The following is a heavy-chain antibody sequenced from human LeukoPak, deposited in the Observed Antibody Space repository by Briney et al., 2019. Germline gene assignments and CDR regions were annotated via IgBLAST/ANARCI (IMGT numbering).Heavy chain of an antibody. CDR2: ST. V-gene: IGHV3-74*01. J-gene: IGHJ6*03. Sequence: STSSAHSVKGPFTLSTDNAKNTLYLQMNSLRAEDTAVYYCAREVPPYYDFWSGLGGYYMDVWGKGTTVTVSS. D-gene: IGHD3-3*01. CDR3: AREVPPYYDFWSGLGGYYMDV.